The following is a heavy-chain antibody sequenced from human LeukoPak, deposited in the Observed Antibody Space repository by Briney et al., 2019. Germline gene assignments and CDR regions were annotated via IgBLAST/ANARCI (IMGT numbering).Heavy chain of an antibody. D-gene: IGHD6-19*01. V-gene: IGHV5-51*01. J-gene: IGHJ4*02. Sequence: GESLKISCKGSGYSFTSYWIGWVRQMPGKGLEGMGIIYPGDSDTRYSPSFQGQVTNSADKSISTAYLHWSSLNASDTAMYYCARIYSSGWYDYWGQGTLVTVSS. CDR1: GYSFTSYW. CDR2: IYPGDSDT. CDR3: ARIYSSGWYDY.